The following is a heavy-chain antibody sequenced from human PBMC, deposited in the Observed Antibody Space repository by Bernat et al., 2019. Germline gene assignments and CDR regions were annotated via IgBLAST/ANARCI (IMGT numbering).Heavy chain of an antibody. CDR2: IRSKAYGGTT. D-gene: IGHD3-3*01. CDR3: TRGRITIFGVVKGNDY. V-gene: IGHV3-49*05. CDR1: GFTFGDYA. Sequence: EVQLVESGGGLVKPGRSLRLSCTASGFTFGDYAMSWFRQAPGKGLVWVGFIRSKAYGGTTEDAASVRGRVTISRDDTKRNAYLQMNSLKTEDTAVYYCTRGRITIFGVVKGNDYWGQGTLVTVSS. J-gene: IGHJ4*02.